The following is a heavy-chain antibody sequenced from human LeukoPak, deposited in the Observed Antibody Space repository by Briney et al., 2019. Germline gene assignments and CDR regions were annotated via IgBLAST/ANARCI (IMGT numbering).Heavy chain of an antibody. CDR2: ISYDGSDK. CDR3: ARASGRGMIVVVPTGAFDI. D-gene: IGHD3-22*01. V-gene: IGHV3-30*04. J-gene: IGHJ3*02. Sequence: PGRSLRLSCAASGFTFSSYAMHWVRQAPGKGLEWVAVISYDGSDKYYADSVKGRFTISRDNSKNTLYLQMNSLRAEDTAVYCCARASGRGMIVVVPTGAFDIWGQGTMVTVSS. CDR1: GFTFSSYA.